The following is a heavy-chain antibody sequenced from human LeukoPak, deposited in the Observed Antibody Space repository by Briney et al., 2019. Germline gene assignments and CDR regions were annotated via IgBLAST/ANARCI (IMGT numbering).Heavy chain of an antibody. D-gene: IGHD6-13*01. V-gene: IGHV3-74*01. CDR1: GFTFSSYE. J-gene: IGHJ4*02. CDR3: GRGGKVEQLVLAR. CDR2: INSDGINT. Sequence: GGSLRLSCAASGFTFSSYEMNWVRQAPGKGLVWVSRINSDGINTSYADSVKGRFTISRDNAKNTLYLQMNSLRAEDTAVYYCGRGGKVEQLVLARWGQGSLVTVSS.